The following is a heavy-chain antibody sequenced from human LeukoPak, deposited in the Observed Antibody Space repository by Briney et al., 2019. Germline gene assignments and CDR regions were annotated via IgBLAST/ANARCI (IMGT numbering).Heavy chain of an antibody. CDR3: AKEGTWGNWYFDL. Sequence: PGGSLRLSCAASGFTFSSYSMNWVRQAPGKGPEWVSGISWNSGSIGYADSVKCRFTLHRDNSRNTLYLEMNSLRDEDTAVYYCAKEGTWGNWYFDLWGRGTLVIVTS. J-gene: IGHJ2*01. CDR2: ISWNSGSI. D-gene: IGHD3-16*01. CDR1: GFTFSSYS. V-gene: IGHV3-48*02.